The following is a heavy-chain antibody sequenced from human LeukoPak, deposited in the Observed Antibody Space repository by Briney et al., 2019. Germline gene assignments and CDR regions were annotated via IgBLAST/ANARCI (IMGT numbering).Heavy chain of an antibody. D-gene: IGHD5-18*01. J-gene: IGHJ6*03. CDR2: ISGSGGST. CDR1: GFTFSNFW. V-gene: IGHV3-23*01. CDR3: AKNSNYYYYYYMDV. Sequence: GGSLRLSCAASGFTFSNFWIYWVRHAPGKGLVWVSAISGSGGSTYYADSVKGRFTISRDNSKNTLYLQMNSLRAEDTAVYYCAKNSNYYYYYYMDVWGKGTTVTVSS.